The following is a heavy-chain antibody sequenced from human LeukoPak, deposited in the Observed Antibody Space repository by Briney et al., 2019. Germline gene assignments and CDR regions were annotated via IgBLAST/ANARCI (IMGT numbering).Heavy chain of an antibody. J-gene: IGHJ4*02. CDR2: ISGSGAST. Sequence: PGGSLRLSCLTSGFTLSTNAMSWVRQAPGKGLEWISGISGSGASTYCADSVKGRFTISRDNAKNTLYLQMNSLRAEDTAIYYCFREGGDWGQGTLVTVSS. CDR1: GFTLSTNA. D-gene: IGHD3-10*01. CDR3: FREGGD. V-gene: IGHV3-23*01.